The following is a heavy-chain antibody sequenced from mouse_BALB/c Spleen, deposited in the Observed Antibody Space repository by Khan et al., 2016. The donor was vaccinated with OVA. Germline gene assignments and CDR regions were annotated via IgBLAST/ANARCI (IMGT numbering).Heavy chain of an antibody. CDR3: AIVYWGVFDY. J-gene: IGHJ2*01. Sequence: EVQLQESGPGLVKPSQSLSLTCTVTGYSITSDYAWNWIRQFPGNKLEWIGFISYSGNTTYNPSLKSRITITRDTSKNQFFLQLNSVTTEDTATYYCAIVYWGVFDYWGQGTTLTVSS. CDR2: ISYSGNT. V-gene: IGHV3-2*02. D-gene: IGHD1-1*01. CDR1: GYSITSDYA.